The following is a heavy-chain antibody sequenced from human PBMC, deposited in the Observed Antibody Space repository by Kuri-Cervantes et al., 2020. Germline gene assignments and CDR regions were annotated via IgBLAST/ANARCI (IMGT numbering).Heavy chain of an antibody. CDR1: GDTFSNYA. J-gene: IGHJ4*02. Sequence: ASVKVSCKTSGDTFSNYAVTWVRQAPGQGLEWMGWISTYSTDTVYARKFQGRVTISKDTSTSTVYMELRSLQSDDTAVYYCARADYFDFWGQGTLVTVSS. CDR3: ARADYFDF. V-gene: IGHV1-18*01. CDR2: ISTYSTDT.